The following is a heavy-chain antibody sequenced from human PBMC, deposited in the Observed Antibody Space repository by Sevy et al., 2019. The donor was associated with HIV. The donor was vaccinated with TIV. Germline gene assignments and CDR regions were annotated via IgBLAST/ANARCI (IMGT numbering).Heavy chain of an antibody. Sequence: GGSLRLSCAASGFAFYDYSMSWIRQAPGKGLEWVATLSFACGRITYEDSVKGRFTISRDNSKNSFYLQMDNLRVEDTALYYCAREGCTRPHDYWGQGTRVTVSS. D-gene: IGHD2-8*01. V-gene: IGHV3-23*01. CDR2: LSFACGRI. CDR1: GFAFYDYS. CDR3: AREGCTRPHDY. J-gene: IGHJ4*02.